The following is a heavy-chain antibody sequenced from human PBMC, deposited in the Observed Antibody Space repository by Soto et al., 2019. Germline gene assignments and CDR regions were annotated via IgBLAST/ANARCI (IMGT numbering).Heavy chain of an antibody. V-gene: IGHV4-30-4*01. CDR2: IYYSGST. J-gene: IGHJ4*02. D-gene: IGHD6-6*01. CDR1: GGSMRSGDYY. Sequence: SETLSLTCTGSGGSMRSGDYYWSWIRQAKGKGLEWIGYIYYSGSTSSPPSLKSRVTISVDTSQIQFSLKMNSVTAAATAVFYCSCHGVVPPSHLAYSAQRTPVPVSS. CDR3: SCHGVVPPSHLAY.